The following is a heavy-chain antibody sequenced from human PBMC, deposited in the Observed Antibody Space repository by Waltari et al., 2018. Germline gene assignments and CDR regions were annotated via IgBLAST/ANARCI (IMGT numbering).Heavy chain of an antibody. CDR1: GGTFSTHI. CDR2: ITPILGIA. V-gene: IGHV1-69*04. CDR3: ARGAAPMAVTSLDF. D-gene: IGHD2-2*01. Sequence: QVQLVQSGAEVKKPESSVKVSCQASGGTFSTHIITWVRQAPGHGLEWMGQITPILGIANYAQKFQARGPSTADESTSTSYMELSSLTSEDTAVYYGARGAAPMAVTSLDFWGQGTLVTVSS. J-gene: IGHJ4*02.